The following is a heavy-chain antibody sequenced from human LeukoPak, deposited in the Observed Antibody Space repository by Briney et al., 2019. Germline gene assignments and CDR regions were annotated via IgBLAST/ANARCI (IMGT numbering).Heavy chain of an antibody. J-gene: IGHJ4*02. Sequence: PGGSLRLSCAASGFTFSSYWMSWVRQAPGKGLEWVANIKQDGSEKYYVDSVKGRFTISRDNAKNSLYLQMNSLRVEDTAVYYCARDGAVVGTDFDYWGQGTLVTVSS. CDR1: GFTFSSYW. CDR2: IKQDGSEK. CDR3: ARDGAVVGTDFDY. D-gene: IGHD6-13*01. V-gene: IGHV3-7*01.